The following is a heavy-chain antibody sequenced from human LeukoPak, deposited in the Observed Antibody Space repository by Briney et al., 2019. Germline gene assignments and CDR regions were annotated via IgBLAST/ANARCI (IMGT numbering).Heavy chain of an antibody. Sequence: GGSLRLSCAASGFTSSDYTMNWVRQAPGKGLEWVSGISVSDGSTYYADSVKGRFTMSRDNSNNMLFLQMNSLRAEDTAVYYRAKDRYCSSTNCPYDYWGQGTLVAVSS. CDR2: ISVSDGST. CDR3: AKDRYCSSTNCPYDY. D-gene: IGHD2-2*01. V-gene: IGHV3-23*01. J-gene: IGHJ4*02. CDR1: GFTSSDYT.